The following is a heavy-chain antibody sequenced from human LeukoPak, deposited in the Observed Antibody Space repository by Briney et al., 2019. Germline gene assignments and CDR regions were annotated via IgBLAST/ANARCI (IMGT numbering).Heavy chain of an antibody. V-gene: IGHV3-21*01. D-gene: IGHD6-19*01. J-gene: IGHJ4*02. CDR3: ATGVRGYNSALDY. CDR2: ISSGSSYI. CDR1: GFTFSNCY. Sequence: GGSLRLSCAASGFTFSNCYMNWVRQAPGKGLEWVSSISSGSSYIYYADSLKGRFTISRDNAKNSLYLQMNSLRAEDTAVYYCATGVRGYNSALDYWGQGTLVTVSP.